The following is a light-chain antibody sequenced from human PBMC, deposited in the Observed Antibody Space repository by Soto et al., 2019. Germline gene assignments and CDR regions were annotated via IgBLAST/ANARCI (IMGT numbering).Light chain of an antibody. CDR3: SSYTSSAPGVL. V-gene: IGLV2-14*03. J-gene: IGLJ2*01. CDR1: SSDVGGSNY. Sequence: QSALTQPASVSGSPGQSITISCSGTSSDVGGSNYVSWYQQHPGEAPKLIIYDVSYRPSGVFNRFSGSKSGNTASLTISGLQAEDEAHYFCSSYTSSAPGVLFGGGTKLTVL. CDR2: DVS.